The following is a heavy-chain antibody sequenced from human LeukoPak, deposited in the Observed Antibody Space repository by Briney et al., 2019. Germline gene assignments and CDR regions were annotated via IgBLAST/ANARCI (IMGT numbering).Heavy chain of an antibody. CDR1: GDSTSSSTYY. CDR2: IYDSGTT. CDR3: ATHRRSGSGGSENAFEI. D-gene: IGHD5-12*01. V-gene: IGHV4-39*01. J-gene: IGHJ3*02. Sequence: PSETLSLTCTVSGDSTSSSTYYWDWIRQAPGKGLEWIGNIYDSGTTHYNPSLKSRVTISGDTSKNQFSLKLNSVTAADTAICYCATHRRSGSGGSENAFEIWGQGTMVTVSS.